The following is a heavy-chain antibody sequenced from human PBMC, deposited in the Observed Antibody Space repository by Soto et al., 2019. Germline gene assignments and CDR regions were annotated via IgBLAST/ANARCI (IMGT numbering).Heavy chain of an antibody. CDR3: AKDATAGNGVGEPFDL. D-gene: IGHD2-8*01. V-gene: IGHV3-23*01. Sequence: PWGPLTLARRARGMSFTGWSPNQDRQGPGKRLQWVSGLVGSGGGIQYADSVRGGFTVSRDNSKNTLYLQMNSLRAEDTAVYYCAKDATAGNGVGEPFDLWGQGTQVTVSS. CDR2: LVGSGGGI. CDR1: GMSFTGWS. J-gene: IGHJ3*01.